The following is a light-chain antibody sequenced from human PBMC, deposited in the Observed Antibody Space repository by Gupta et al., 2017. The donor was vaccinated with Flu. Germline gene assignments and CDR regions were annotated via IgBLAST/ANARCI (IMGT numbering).Light chain of an antibody. CDR3: QQYKSWPPLT. CDR2: GAS. CDR1: QSVTSN. Sequence: ATLSVSPGERATLSCRASQSVTSNLAWYQQKPGQAPRLLIYGASTRATGIPARFSGSGSGTEFTLTISSRQSEDFAVYYCQQYKSWPPLTFGQGTRLEIK. V-gene: IGKV3-15*01. J-gene: IGKJ5*01.